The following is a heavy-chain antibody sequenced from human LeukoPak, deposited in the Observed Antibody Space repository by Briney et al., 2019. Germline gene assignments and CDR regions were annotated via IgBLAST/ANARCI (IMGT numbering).Heavy chain of an antibody. Sequence: GGSLRLSCAVSGFTFSSYAMSWVRQAPGKGLDWVSTISASGANTYYADSVKGRFTISRDSSKNTLFLQMNSLRAGDTAIYYCAKDDGTGTYFGHFDYWGQGTLVTVSS. CDR2: ISASGANT. D-gene: IGHD3-10*01. CDR1: GFTFSSYA. J-gene: IGHJ4*02. V-gene: IGHV3-23*01. CDR3: AKDDGTGTYFGHFDY.